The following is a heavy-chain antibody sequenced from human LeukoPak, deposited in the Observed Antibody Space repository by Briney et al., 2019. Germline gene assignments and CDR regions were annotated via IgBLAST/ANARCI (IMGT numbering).Heavy chain of an antibody. Sequence: ASVKVSCNTSGYIFKDYYIHWVRQAPGQGLEWMGWITPNNAGTNYAQRFQGRVTMTRDTSITTIYMELNGLTSDDTAVYFCASSFSQTTTDAYHYMDVWGKGTTVTVSS. J-gene: IGHJ6*03. CDR1: GYIFKDYY. CDR3: ASSFSQTTTDAYHYMDV. CDR2: ITPNNAGT. V-gene: IGHV1-2*02. D-gene: IGHD1-1*01.